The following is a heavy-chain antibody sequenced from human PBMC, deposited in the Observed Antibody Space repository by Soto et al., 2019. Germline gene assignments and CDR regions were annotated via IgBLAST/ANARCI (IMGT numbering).Heavy chain of an antibody. D-gene: IGHD3-10*01. V-gene: IGHV3-23*01. CDR1: GFTFNNYA. Sequence: EVQLLESGGGLVQPGGSLRLSCAASGFTFNNYAMTWVRQAPGKGLEWVSAISGGGDTTSYADSVKGRFTVSEDGSKNTLYLQMSSLRAEDTALYYCAKGRGGSGSLTPRVDFWGQGTLVTVSS. J-gene: IGHJ4*02. CDR3: AKGRGGSGSLTPRVDF. CDR2: ISGGGDTT.